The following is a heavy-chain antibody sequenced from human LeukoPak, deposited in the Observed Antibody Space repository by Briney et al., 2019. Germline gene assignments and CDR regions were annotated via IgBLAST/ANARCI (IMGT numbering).Heavy chain of an antibody. CDR1: GGSISYYF. CDR2: IYSSGST. V-gene: IGHV4-59*01. CDR3: ARTRPNSYYFDY. J-gene: IGHJ4*02. Sequence: SETLPLTCTVSGGSISYYFWSWIRQPPGKGLEWIGYIYSSGSTKYNSSPESRVTISVDTSKNQFSLKLSSVTAADTAVYYCARTRPNSYYFDYWGQGTLVTVSS. D-gene: IGHD4-23*01.